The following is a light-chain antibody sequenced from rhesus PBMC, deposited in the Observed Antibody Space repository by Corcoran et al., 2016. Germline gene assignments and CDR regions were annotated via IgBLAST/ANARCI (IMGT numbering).Light chain of an antibody. CDR2: RAS. V-gene: IGKV1-69*01. Sequence: DIQMAQSPSSLSASVGDRVTITCRASQGISNWLAWYPQKPGKAPKLLIYRASNLETGVPSRFSGSGAGTHVTLTISSLQPEDIATYYCQQHDNSPPSFGQGTKVEIK. J-gene: IGKJ2*01. CDR3: QQHDNSPPS. CDR1: QGISNW.